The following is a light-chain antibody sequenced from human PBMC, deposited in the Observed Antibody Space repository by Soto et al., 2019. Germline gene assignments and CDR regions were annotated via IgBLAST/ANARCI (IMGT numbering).Light chain of an antibody. CDR1: QSISSW. CDR2: DAS. CDR3: QQLNGYLELT. V-gene: IGKV1-5*01. J-gene: IGKJ4*01. Sequence: LQIAPSPSTLSASVGDRGTIPCRASQSISSWLAWYQQKPGKAPKLLIYDASSLQSGVPSRFSGSRSGTEFTLTISSLQPEDFATYYCQQLNGYLELTFGGGTKVDIK.